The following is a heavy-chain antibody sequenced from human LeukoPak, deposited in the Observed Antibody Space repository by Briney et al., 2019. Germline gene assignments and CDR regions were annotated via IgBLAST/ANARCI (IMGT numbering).Heavy chain of an antibody. V-gene: IGHV4-39*07. CDR2: IYYSGST. Sequence: SETLSLTCTVSGGSISSSSYYWGWIRQPPGKGLEWIGSIYYSGSTYYNPSLKSRVTISVDTSKNQFSLKLSSVTAADTAVYYCARGRGYSSGWSPPFYYYYMDVWGKGTTVTVSS. CDR1: GGSISSSSYY. CDR3: ARGRGYSSGWSPPFYYYYMDV. J-gene: IGHJ6*03. D-gene: IGHD6-19*01.